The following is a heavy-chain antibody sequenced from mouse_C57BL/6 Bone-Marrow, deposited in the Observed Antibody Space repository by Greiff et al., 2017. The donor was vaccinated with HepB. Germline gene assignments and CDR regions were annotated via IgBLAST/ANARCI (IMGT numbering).Heavy chain of an antibody. V-gene: IGHV1-74*01. CDR2: IHPSDSDT. D-gene: IGHD2-4*01. J-gene: IGHJ4*01. Sequence: VQLQQPGAELVKPGASVKLSCKASGYTFTSYWMHWVKQRPGQGLEWIGRIHPSDSDTNYNQKFKGKATLTVDKSSSTAYMQLSRLTSEDSAVYYCATDYDGTHYYAMDYWGQGTSVTVSS. CDR3: ATDYDGTHYYAMDY. CDR1: GYTFTSYW.